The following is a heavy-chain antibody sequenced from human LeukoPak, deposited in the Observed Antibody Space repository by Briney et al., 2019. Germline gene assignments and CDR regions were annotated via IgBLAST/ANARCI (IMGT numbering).Heavy chain of an antibody. Sequence: AGSLRLSCAASGFTFSWNWMSWVRQAPGKGMEWVANINQDGSENNYVDSVKVRFTVSRDNAKTSLYLQVNSLRAEDTAVYFCARGPNYYYGAGSYYNPSDYWGQGTLVTVSS. D-gene: IGHD3-10*01. CDR2: INQDGSEN. V-gene: IGHV3-7*04. CDR1: GFTFSWNW. CDR3: ARGPNYYYGAGSYYNPSDY. J-gene: IGHJ4*02.